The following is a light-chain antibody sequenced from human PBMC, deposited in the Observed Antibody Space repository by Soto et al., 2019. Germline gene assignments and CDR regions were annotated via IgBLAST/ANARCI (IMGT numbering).Light chain of an antibody. CDR1: PGIRND. V-gene: IGKV1-6*01. CDR3: LQKYFYPFT. J-gene: IGKJ3*01. CDR2: AAS. Sequence: AIPMTQSPSSLSASVGDRVTITCRASPGIRNDLDWFQQKPGKAPKLLIYAASNLQSGVPARFSGSGSGTDFTLTISSLQPEDFATYYCLQKYFYPFTFGPGTKVDIK.